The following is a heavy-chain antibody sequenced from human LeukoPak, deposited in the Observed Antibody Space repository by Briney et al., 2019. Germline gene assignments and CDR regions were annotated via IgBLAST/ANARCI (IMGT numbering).Heavy chain of an antibody. Sequence: SVKVSCKASGGTFSSYAISWVRQAPGQGLEWMGGIIPISGTANYAQKFQGRVTITADESTSTAYMELSSLRSEDTAVYYCARETLSTDYYGSGSYYNGWDYWGQGTLVTVSS. J-gene: IGHJ4*02. CDR1: GGTFSSYA. CDR2: IIPISGTA. V-gene: IGHV1-69*13. D-gene: IGHD3-10*01. CDR3: ARETLSTDYYGSGSYYNGWDY.